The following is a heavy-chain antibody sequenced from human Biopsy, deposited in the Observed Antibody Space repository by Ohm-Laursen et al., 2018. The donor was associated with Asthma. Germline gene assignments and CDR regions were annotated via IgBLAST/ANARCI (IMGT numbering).Heavy chain of an antibody. V-gene: IGHV1-24*01. J-gene: IGHJ4*02. CDR3: ASDFPKDYVRYNFQF. Sequence: GASVYVSCTISGYSLTDLSMHWVRQAPGQGLERMGGHDHEEGGTVNARRFQGRVTMTEDTSTDTAYMELSSLSSDDTAVYYRASDFPKDYVRYNFQFWGQGTLVTVSS. CDR1: GYSLTDLS. D-gene: IGHD4-17*01. CDR2: HDHEEGGT.